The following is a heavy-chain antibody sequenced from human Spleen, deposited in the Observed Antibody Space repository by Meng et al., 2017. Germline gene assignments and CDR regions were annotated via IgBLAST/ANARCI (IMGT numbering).Heavy chain of an antibody. J-gene: IGHJ5*02. D-gene: IGHD6-13*01. CDR1: GGSVSGYY. Sequence: HPQHWGAGLFKPSGHLSSPWACYGGSVSGYYWSWIRQPPGKGLEWIGEINHSGSTNYNPSLKSRVTISVDTSKNQFSLKLSSVTAADTAVYYCARATAAAAKGRWFNPWGQGTLVTVSS. CDR3: ARATAAAAKGRWFNP. V-gene: IGHV4-34*01. CDR2: INHSGST.